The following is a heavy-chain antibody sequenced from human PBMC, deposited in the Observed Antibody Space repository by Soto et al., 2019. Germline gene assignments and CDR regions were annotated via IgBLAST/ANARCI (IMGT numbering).Heavy chain of an antibody. V-gene: IGHV1-2*04. D-gene: IGHD3-10*02. J-gene: IGHJ5*02. CDR2: INPNSGGT. CDR1: GYTFTGYY. CDR3: ARAVGACSGCYDTPYNGFDP. Sequence: ASVKVSCKASGYTFTGYYMHWVRQAPGQGLEWMGWINPNSGGTNYAQKFQGWVTMTRDTSISTAYMELSRLRSNDTAVYYCARAVGACSGCYDTPYNGFDPRGQQSPVPVSS.